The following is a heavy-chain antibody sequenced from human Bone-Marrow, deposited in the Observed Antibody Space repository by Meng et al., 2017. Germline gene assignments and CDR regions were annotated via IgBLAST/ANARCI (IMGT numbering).Heavy chain of an antibody. CDR2: IYHSGST. J-gene: IGHJ4*02. CDR1: GGSISSSNW. CDR3: ARDLVRTAMVGVFDY. D-gene: IGHD5-18*01. Sequence: QVRMQESGPGLVKPAGTRSLTCAVSGGSISSSNWWSWVRPPPGKGLGWIGEIYHSGSTNYNPSLKSRVTISVDKSKNQFSLKLSSVTAADTAVYYCARDLVRTAMVGVFDYWGQGTLVTVSS. V-gene: IGHV4-4*02.